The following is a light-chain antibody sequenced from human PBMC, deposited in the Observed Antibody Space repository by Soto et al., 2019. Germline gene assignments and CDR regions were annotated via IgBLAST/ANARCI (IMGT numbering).Light chain of an antibody. Sequence: EIVLTQSPATLSLSPVERATLSCRASQSISDFLAWYQQKPGQAPRLLIYGASSRATGFPDRFSDSGSGTEFTLTISSLQPEDFATYYCQQLNSYPTFGQGTKVDIK. CDR1: QSISDF. CDR3: QQLNSYPT. J-gene: IGKJ1*01. CDR2: GAS. V-gene: IGKV3-11*01.